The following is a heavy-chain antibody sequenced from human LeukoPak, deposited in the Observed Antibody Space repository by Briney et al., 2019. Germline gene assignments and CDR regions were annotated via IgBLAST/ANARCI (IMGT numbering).Heavy chain of an antibody. D-gene: IGHD1-26*01. CDR3: AKDRDEGWELPL. V-gene: IGHV3-23*01. CDR1: GFTFSSYA. Sequence: GGSLRLSCAASGFTFSSYAMSWVRQAPGKGLEWVSTISGGGGSTYYADSVKGRFTISRDNSKNTLYLQMNSLRAEDTAVYYCAKDRDEGWELPLWGQGTLVTVSS. J-gene: IGHJ4*02. CDR2: ISGGGGST.